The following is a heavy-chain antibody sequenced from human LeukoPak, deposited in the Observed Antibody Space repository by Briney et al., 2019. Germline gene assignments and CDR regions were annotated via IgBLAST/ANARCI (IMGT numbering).Heavy chain of an antibody. CDR3: ASRYCSGGSCYSNNWFDP. CDR2: INHSGST. Sequence: PSETLSLTCTVYGGSFSGYYWSWIRQPPGKGLEWIGEINHSGSTNYNPSLKSRVTISVDTSKNQFSLKLSSVTAADTAVYYCASRYCSGGSCYSNNWFDPWGQGTLVTVSS. J-gene: IGHJ5*02. CDR1: GGSFSGYY. D-gene: IGHD2-15*01. V-gene: IGHV4-34*01.